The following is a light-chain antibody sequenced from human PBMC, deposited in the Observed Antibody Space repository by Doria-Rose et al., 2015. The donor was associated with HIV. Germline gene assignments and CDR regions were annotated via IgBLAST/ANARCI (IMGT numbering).Light chain of an antibody. V-gene: IGKV1-39*01. Sequence: MTQSPSSLSASVGDRVTITCRAGQSISTYLNWYQQKPGKAPKLLIYAASTLQSGVPPRSSGSGSGTDFTLTISSLQPEDFATYYCQQTYSTPRAFGQGTTVEIK. CDR3: QQTYSTPRA. J-gene: IGKJ1*01. CDR2: AAS. CDR1: QSISTY.